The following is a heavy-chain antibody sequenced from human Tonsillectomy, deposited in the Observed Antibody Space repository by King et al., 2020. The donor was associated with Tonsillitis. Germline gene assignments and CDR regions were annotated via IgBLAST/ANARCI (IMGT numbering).Heavy chain of an antibody. D-gene: IGHD3-3*01. Sequence: VQLVESGGGLVKPGGSLRLSCAASGFTFSDYNMNWVRQAPGKGLEWVSSIRYSSRYIYYADSVKGRFTISRDNAKTSLYLQMDSLRAEDTAVYYCARDRRLRFALYAFDIWGQGTMVTVSS. CDR1: GFTFSDYN. CDR2: IRYSSRYI. V-gene: IGHV3-21*01. J-gene: IGHJ3*02. CDR3: ARDRRLRFALYAFDI.